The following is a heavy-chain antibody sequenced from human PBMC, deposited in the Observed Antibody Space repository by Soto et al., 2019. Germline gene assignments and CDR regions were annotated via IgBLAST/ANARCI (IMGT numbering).Heavy chain of an antibody. D-gene: IGHD5-18*01. CDR1: GYTFTSYY. CDR3: ARVGYSYGRSPQFDY. V-gene: IGHV1-46*01. CDR2: INPSGGST. Sequence: QVQLVQSGAEVKKPGASVKVSCKASGYTFTSYYMHWVRQAPGQGLEWMGIINPSGGSTSYAQKFQGGVTMTRDTSTSTVYMELSSLRSEDTAVYYCARVGYSYGRSPQFDYWGQGTLVTVSS. J-gene: IGHJ4*02.